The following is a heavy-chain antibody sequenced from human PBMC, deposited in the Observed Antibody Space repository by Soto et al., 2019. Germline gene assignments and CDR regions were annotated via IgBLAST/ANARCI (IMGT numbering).Heavy chain of an antibody. CDR1: GFTFSSYA. CDR3: ARGYDYGSGSPYYYGMDV. J-gene: IGHJ6*02. D-gene: IGHD3-10*01. Sequence: GGSLRLSCAASGFTFSSYAMHWVRQAPGKGLEWVAVISYDGSNKYYADSVKGRFTISRDNSKNTLYLQMNSLRAEDTAVYYCARGYDYGSGSPYYYGMDVWGQGTTVTVS. CDR2: ISYDGSNK. V-gene: IGHV3-30-3*01.